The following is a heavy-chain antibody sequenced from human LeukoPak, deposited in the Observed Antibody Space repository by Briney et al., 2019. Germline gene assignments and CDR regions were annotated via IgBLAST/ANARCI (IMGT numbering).Heavy chain of an antibody. CDR1: GFTFSNYA. CDR3: AASGLGYYFDY. V-gene: IGHV3-23*01. Sequence: GGSLRLSCAASGFTFSNYAMSWVRQAPGKGVEWVSAISGSATSTYHADSVKGRFTISRDNSKNSLYLQMNSLRAEDTAVYYCAASGLGYYFDYWGQGTLVTVSS. CDR2: ISGSATST. J-gene: IGHJ4*02. D-gene: IGHD6-13*01.